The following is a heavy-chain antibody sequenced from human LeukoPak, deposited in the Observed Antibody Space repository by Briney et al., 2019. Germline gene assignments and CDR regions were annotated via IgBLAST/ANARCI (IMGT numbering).Heavy chain of an antibody. V-gene: IGHV1-69*04. CDR2: IIPILGIA. Sequence: SVKVSCKASGGTFSSYAISWVRQAPGQGLEWMGRIIPILGIANYAQKFQGRVTITAEKSTSTAYMELSSLRSEDTAVYYCARERIVGASGYFDYWGQGTLVTVSS. D-gene: IGHD1-26*01. CDR3: ARERIVGASGYFDY. J-gene: IGHJ4*02. CDR1: GGTFSSYA.